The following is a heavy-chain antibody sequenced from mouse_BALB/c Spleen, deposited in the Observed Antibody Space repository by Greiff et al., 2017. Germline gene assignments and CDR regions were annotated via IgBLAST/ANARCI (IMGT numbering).Heavy chain of an antibody. CDR1: GYTFTDYA. CDR2: ISTYYGDA. D-gene: IGHD1-1*01. J-gene: IGHJ4*01. V-gene: IGHV1S137*01. Sequence: VQLQQSGAELVRPGVSVKISCKGSGYTFTDYAMHWVKQSHAKSLEWIGVISTYYGDASYNQKFKGKATMTVDKSSSTAYMELARLTSEDSAIYYCARSGVQAVVADYYAMDYWGQGTSVTVSS. CDR3: ARSGVQAVVADYYAMDY.